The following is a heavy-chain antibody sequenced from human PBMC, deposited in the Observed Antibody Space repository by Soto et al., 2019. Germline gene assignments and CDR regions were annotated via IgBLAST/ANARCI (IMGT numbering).Heavy chain of an antibody. CDR2: IYKSGTT. J-gene: IGHJ3*02. CDR3: ARPRGLRFSVADVFDI. Sequence: ETLSLTGTVSGGSISSSTFYWGWIRQPPGKGLEWIGGIYKSGTTYYNPSLKSRVAISVDTSKNQFSLKLSSVIAADTAVYYCARPRGLRFSVADVFDIWGQGTMVTVSS. V-gene: IGHV4-39*01. CDR1: GGSISSSTFY. D-gene: IGHD3-3*01.